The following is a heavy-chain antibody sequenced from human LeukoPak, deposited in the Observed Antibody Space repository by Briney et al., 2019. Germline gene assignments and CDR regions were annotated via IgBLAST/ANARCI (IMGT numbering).Heavy chain of an antibody. D-gene: IGHD3-22*01. CDR2: ISYDGSNK. J-gene: IGHJ1*01. V-gene: IGHV3-30-3*01. CDR1: GFTFSSYA. Sequence: GGSLRLSCAASGFTFSSYAMHWVRQAPGKGLEWVAVISYDGSNKYYADSVKGRFTISRDNSKNTLYLQMNSLRAEDTAVYYCARESREEYYYDSSDLASGYFQHWGQGTLVTVSS. CDR3: ARESREEYYYDSSDLASGYFQH.